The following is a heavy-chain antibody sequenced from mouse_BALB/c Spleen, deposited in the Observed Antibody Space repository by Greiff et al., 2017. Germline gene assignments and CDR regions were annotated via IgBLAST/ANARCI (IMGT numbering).Heavy chain of an antibody. CDR1: GFTFSSFG. CDR2: ISSGSSTI. CDR3: ASEYAMDY. Sequence: EVQGVESGGGLVQPGGSRKLSCAASGFTFSSFGMHWVRQAPEKGLEWVAYISSGSSTIYYADTVKGRFTISRDNPKNTLFLQMTSLRSEDTAMYYCASEYAMDYWGQGTSVTVSS. V-gene: IGHV5-17*02. J-gene: IGHJ4*01.